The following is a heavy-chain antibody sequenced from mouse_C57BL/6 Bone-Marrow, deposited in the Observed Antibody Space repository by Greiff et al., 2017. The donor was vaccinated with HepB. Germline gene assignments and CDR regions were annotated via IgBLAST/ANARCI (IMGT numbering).Heavy chain of an antibody. CDR1: GYTFTSYW. Sequence: QVQLQQPGAELVRPGSSVKLSCKASGYTFTSYWMAWVKQRPGQGLEWIGNIYPSDSETHYNQKFKDKATLTVDKSSSTAYMQLSSLTSEDSAVYYCARRIYYGNYDAMDYWGQGTSVTVSS. J-gene: IGHJ4*01. CDR2: IYPSDSET. V-gene: IGHV1-61*01. CDR3: ARRIYYGNYDAMDY. D-gene: IGHD2-1*01.